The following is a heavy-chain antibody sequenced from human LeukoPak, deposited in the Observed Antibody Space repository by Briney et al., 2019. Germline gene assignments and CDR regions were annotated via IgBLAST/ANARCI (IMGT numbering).Heavy chain of an antibody. J-gene: IGHJ5*01. CDR2: ISAYSGNK. D-gene: IGHD5-24*01. CDR1: GYTFTSYG. CDR3: ARDVGSGDGHNLDS. V-gene: IGHV1-18*01. Sequence: ASVKVSCKGAGYTFTSYGFSWVRQAPGQGLEWIGWISAYSGNKKYGQRFQDRLTMTTDASTSTSYMELRSLGSDDTAVYYCARDVGSGDGHNLDSWGHGTLVIASS.